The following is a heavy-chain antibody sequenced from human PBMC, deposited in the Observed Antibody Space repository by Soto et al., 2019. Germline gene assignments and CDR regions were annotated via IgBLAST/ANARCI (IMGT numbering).Heavy chain of an antibody. V-gene: IGHV3-23*01. CDR2: ISGSGDST. CDR1: GFTFSSYA. Sequence: GGSLRLSCAASGFTFSSYAMSWVRQAPGKGPEWISGISGSGDSTYYADSVKGRFTISRDNSKNTLYLQMNSLRAEDTAVYYCATGYSYAPFDPWGQGTLVTVSS. D-gene: IGHD5-18*01. CDR3: ATGYSYAPFDP. J-gene: IGHJ5*02.